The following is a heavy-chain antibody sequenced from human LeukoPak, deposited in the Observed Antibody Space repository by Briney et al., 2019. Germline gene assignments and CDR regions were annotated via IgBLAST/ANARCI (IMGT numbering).Heavy chain of an antibody. CDR2: INHSGRT. D-gene: IGHD2-8*01. V-gene: IGHV4-34*01. Sequence: SQTLSLTCAVYGGSFSGYYWSWIRQPPGKGLEWIGEINHSGRTNYNQSLKSRVAILVDTSNNQFSLKLSSVTAADTAVYYCARGDVLMVDAGSWGQGTLVTVSS. CDR1: GGSFSGYY. J-gene: IGHJ5*02. CDR3: ARGDVLMVDAGS.